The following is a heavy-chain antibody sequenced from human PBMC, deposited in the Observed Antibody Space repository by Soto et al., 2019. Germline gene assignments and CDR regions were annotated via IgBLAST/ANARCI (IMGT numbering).Heavy chain of an antibody. D-gene: IGHD3-22*01. CDR1: GFTFSSYW. CDR3: AIRASYYDSSGYFDY. J-gene: IGHJ4*02. Sequence: EVQLVESGGGLVQPGGSLRLSCAASGFTFSSYWMHWVRQAPGKGLVWVSRINSDGSSTSYGDSVKGRFTISKDNAKNTLYLQMNSLRAEDTAVYYCAIRASYYDSSGYFDYWGQGTLVTVSS. V-gene: IGHV3-74*01. CDR2: INSDGSST.